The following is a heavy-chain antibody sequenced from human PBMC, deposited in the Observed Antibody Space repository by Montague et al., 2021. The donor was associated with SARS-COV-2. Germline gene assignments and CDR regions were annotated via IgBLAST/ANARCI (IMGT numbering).Heavy chain of an antibody. CDR3: ARDPLLTIFGSYYYYYMDV. J-gene: IGHJ6*03. CDR2: LSYDGSNK. V-gene: IGHV3-30*04. Sequence: SLRLSCAASGFTFSSNAMHWVRQAPGKGLEWVAVLSYDGSNKYYVDSVKGRFTISRDNSKNTLFLQMNSLRAEDTAVYYCARDPLLTIFGSYYYYYMDVWGKGSTVTVSS. D-gene: IGHD3-3*01. CDR1: GFTFSSNA.